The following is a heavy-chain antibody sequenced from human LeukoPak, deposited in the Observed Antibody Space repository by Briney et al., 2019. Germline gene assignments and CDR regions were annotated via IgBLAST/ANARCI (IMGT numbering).Heavy chain of an antibody. D-gene: IGHD3-22*01. CDR1: GGPISSYY. V-gene: IGHV4-4*07. CDR3: ARYTYYYDSSGYPNWYFDL. J-gene: IGHJ2*01. CDR2: IYTSGST. Sequence: KPSETLSLTCTVSGGPISSYYWSWIRQPAGKGLEWIGRIYTSGSTNYNPSLKSRVTMSVDTSKNQFSLKLSSVTAADTAVYYCARYTYYYDSSGYPNWYFDLWGRGTLVTVSS.